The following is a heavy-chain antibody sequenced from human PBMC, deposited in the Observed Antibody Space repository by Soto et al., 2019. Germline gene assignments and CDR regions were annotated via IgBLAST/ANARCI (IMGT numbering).Heavy chain of an antibody. CDR3: ATSLRAGAFDI. Sequence: ASVKVSCKASGYTFTSHDVNWVRQATGQGLEWMGWMNPNRGNTGYTQKFQGRVTVTRNTSISTAYMELSSLRSEDTAMYYCATSLRAGAFDIWGQGTMVTVSS. D-gene: IGHD4-17*01. CDR2: MNPNRGNT. V-gene: IGHV1-8*01. CDR1: GYTFTSHD. J-gene: IGHJ3*02.